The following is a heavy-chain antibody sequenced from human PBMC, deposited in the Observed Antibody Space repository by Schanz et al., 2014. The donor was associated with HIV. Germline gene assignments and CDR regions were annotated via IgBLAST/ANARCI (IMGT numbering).Heavy chain of an antibody. J-gene: IGHJ4*02. CDR2: INWNSGNI. Sequence: EVQLVESGGGLVQPGRSLRLSCAASGFTFDDYAMHWVRQAPGQGLEWVSGINWNSGNIGYADSVKGRFTISRDNAKNSLYLQMNSLRAEDTALYHCARSSSGSGTWPPRYWGQGTLVIVSS. V-gene: IGHV3-9*01. CDR1: GFTFDDYA. CDR3: ARSSSGSGTWPPRY. D-gene: IGHD6-6*01.